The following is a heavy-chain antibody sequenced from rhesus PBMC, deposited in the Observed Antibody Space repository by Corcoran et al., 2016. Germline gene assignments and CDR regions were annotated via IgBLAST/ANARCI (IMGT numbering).Heavy chain of an antibody. CDR2: ISPNKGNK. V-gene: IGHV1-1*01. D-gene: IGHD6-31*01. CDR3: TRGGIAAADYFDY. CDR1: GSPFTSYY. Sequence: QVQLVQSGAEIKQPGASVKLSCKASGSPFTSYYMPWVRPAPGPGLEWIGLISPNKGNKGYAQNFQGRVTITTDTSTSTGYMELSSLRSEDTAVYYCTRGGIAAADYFDYWGQGVLVTVSS. J-gene: IGHJ4*01.